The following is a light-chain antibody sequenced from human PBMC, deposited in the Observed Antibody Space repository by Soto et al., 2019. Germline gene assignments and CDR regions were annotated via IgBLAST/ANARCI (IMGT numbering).Light chain of an antibody. CDR3: QHYTCDSQT. Sequence: DVQLTQSPATVSASVGDRVTITCRASHNINNWLAWYQQRPGSAPKLLMYDVSTLQTGVPSRFGGGHSGTEFTLSITSLQPDDFATYYCQHYTCDSQTFGQGTKVEVK. CDR1: HNINNW. V-gene: IGKV1-5*01. CDR2: DVS. J-gene: IGKJ1*01.